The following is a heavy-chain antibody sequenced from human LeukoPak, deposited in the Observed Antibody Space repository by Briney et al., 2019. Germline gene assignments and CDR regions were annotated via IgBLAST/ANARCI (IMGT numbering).Heavy chain of an antibody. D-gene: IGHD2-2*01. V-gene: IGHV3-74*03. CDR2: VNTDGSST. CDR3: ARDRGHAYFFDY. CDR1: GFTFNIHW. J-gene: IGHJ4*02. Sequence: GGSLSLSCAASGFTFNIHWMHWVRQVPGKGLVWVARVNTDGSSTTYADSVKGRFTISRDNAKDTLYLQMNTLRAEDTAMYYCARDRGHAYFFDYWGQGSLVTVSS.